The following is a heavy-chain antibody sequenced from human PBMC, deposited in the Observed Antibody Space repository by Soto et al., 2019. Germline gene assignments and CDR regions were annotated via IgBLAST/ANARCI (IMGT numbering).Heavy chain of an antibody. Sequence: QVQLQESGPGLVKPSQTLSLTCTVSGDSINNGDCYWSWLRQLPGKGLEWIGYIYYSGTKYYNPSLKSRVSMSVDTSKNQFSLNLTSVTAGDTAVYYCAREKEDDSGDYKAFDIWGQGTVVTVSS. V-gene: IGHV4-31*03. J-gene: IGHJ3*02. CDR2: IYYSGTK. D-gene: IGHD4-17*01. CDR1: GDSINNGDCY. CDR3: AREKEDDSGDYKAFDI.